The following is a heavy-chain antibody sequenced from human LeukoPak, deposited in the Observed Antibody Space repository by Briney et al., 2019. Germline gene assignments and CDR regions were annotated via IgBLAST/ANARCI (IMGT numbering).Heavy chain of an antibody. CDR1: GGSFSGYY. CDR2: INHSGST. V-gene: IGHV4-34*01. J-gene: IGHJ4*02. Sequence: SETLSLTCAVYGGSFSGYYWSSIRQPPGKGLEWIGEINHSGSTNYNPSLKSRVTISVDTSKNQFSLNLSSVTAADMAVYYCARWEGGSYYDFDYWGQGTLVTVSS. CDR3: ARWEGGSYYDFDY. D-gene: IGHD1-26*01.